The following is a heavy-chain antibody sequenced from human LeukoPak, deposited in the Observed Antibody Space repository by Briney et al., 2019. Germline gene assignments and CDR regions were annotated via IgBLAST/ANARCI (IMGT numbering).Heavy chain of an antibody. Sequence: PGGSLRLSCAASVFAFNDFTMHWVRQPPGESLEWISLISGDGGLIYYTDSVKGRFTISRDKSRDSLSMYLQMNSLRADDSAFYYCAKEHISGWPNFDSWGKGTLVTVSS. CDR1: VFAFNDFT. V-gene: IGHV3-43*01. CDR2: ISGDGGLI. CDR3: AKEHISGWPNFDS. J-gene: IGHJ4*02. D-gene: IGHD6-19*01.